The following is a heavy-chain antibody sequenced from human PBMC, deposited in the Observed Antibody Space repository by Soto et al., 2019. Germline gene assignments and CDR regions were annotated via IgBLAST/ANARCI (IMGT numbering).Heavy chain of an antibody. CDR2: TYYRCKWYN. J-gene: IGHJ4*02. CDR1: GDRVSSNRAA. Sequence: SQTLSLTWAISGDRVSSNRAAWNWIRQSPSRGLEWLGRTYYRCKWYNDDAVSVKSRITINPDTSKNQFSLQLNCVTPEDTAGYYCARAGREGYYFDYWGQGTLVTVSS. CDR3: ARAGREGYYFDY. V-gene: IGHV6-1*01.